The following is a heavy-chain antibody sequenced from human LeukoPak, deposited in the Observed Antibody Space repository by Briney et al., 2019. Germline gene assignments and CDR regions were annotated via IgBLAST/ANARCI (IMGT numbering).Heavy chain of an antibody. Sequence: SVKVSCKASGGTFSSYAISWVRQAPGQGLEWMGRIIPILGIANYAQKFRGRVTITADKSTSTAYMELSSLRSEDTAVYYCARTKSPSRQIIAAAGIFDYWGQGTLVTVSS. J-gene: IGHJ4*02. V-gene: IGHV1-69*04. CDR3: ARTKSPSRQIIAAAGIFDY. CDR1: GGTFSSYA. D-gene: IGHD6-13*01. CDR2: IIPILGIA.